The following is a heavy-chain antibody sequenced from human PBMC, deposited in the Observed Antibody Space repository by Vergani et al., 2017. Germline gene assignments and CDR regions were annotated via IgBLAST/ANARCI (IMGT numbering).Heavy chain of an antibody. CDR3: ASSIRYCAGATCQAYYFDH. Sequence: VQLVQSGAEVRKPGASVTVSCTASGYIFKNYYIHWLRQAPGQAFEWMGILNPTTGHTTSAQKFMGRVDMTRDPSTDTSTRTVQMTLSSLRSEDTAVYYCASSIRYCAGATCQAYYFDHWGQGTRVTVSS. D-gene: IGHD2-8*02. CDR2: LNPTTGHT. CDR1: GYIFKNYY. V-gene: IGHV1-46*02. J-gene: IGHJ5*02.